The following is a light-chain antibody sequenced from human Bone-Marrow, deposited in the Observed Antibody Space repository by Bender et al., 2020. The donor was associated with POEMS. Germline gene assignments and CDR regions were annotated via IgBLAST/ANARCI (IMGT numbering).Light chain of an antibody. CDR3: QSYDNSLGGWV. V-gene: IGLV2-14*02. Sequence: QSALTQPASVSGSPGQSITISCTGTSSDVGSYNLVSWYQQHPGKAPKLMIYEDTKRPSGVSNRFSGSKSGTSASLAITGLQAEDEGDYYCQSYDNSLGGWVFGGGTKLTVL. CDR1: SSDVGSYNL. CDR2: EDT. J-gene: IGLJ3*02.